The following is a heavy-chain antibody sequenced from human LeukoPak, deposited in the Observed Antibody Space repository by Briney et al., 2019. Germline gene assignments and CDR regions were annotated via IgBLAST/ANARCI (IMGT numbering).Heavy chain of an antibody. D-gene: IGHD2-15*01. J-gene: IGHJ5*02. Sequence: GESLKISCKGSGYSFTSYWIGWVRQMPGKGLEWMGLIYPGDSDTRYSPSFQGQVTISADKSISTAYLQWSSLKASDTAMYYCARRGPTGGYCSGGSCYLNWFDPWGQGTLVTVSS. CDR3: ARRGPTGGYCSGGSCYLNWFDP. V-gene: IGHV5-51*01. CDR2: IYPGDSDT. CDR1: GYSFTSYW.